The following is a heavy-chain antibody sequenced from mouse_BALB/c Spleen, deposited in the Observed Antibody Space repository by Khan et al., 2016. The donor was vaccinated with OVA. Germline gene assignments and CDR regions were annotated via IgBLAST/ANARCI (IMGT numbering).Heavy chain of an antibody. CDR3: TGGGGEYGFAY. CDR2: ISTYYGHA. V-gene: IGHV1S137*01. Sequence: QVQLQQSGAELVRPGVSVKISCKGSGYTFTDFTMHWVKQSHAMSLEWIGVISTYYGHATYNQKFKDKATMTVDKSSSTAYMELARLTSEDSAIYCCTGGGGEYGFAYWGQGTLVTVSA. CDR1: GYTFTDFT. J-gene: IGHJ3*01.